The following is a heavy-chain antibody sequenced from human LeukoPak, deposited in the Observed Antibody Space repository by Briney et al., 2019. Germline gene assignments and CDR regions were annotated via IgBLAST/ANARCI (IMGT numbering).Heavy chain of an antibody. V-gene: IGHV3-21*04. CDR3: AKGGQWLESNYYYMDV. CDR1: GFTFSTYT. D-gene: IGHD6-19*01. CDR2: ISSSSSYI. Sequence: GGSLRLSCAASGFTFSTYTMNWVRQAPGKGLEWVSSISSSSSYIYYADSVKGRFTISRDNAKNSLYLQMNSLRAEDMALYYCAKGGQWLESNYYYMDVWGKGTTVTVSS. J-gene: IGHJ6*03.